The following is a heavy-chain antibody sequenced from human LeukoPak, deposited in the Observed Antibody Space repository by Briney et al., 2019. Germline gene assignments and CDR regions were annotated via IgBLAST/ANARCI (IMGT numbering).Heavy chain of an antibody. J-gene: IGHJ4*02. V-gene: IGHV1-2*02. CDR2: INPNSGGT. CDR1: GYTFTGYY. D-gene: IGHD3-10*02. Sequence: ASVKVSCKASGYTFTGYYIHRVRQAPGQGLEWMGWINPNSGGTNYAQKFQGRVTMTRDTSISTAYMELSRLRSDDTAVYYCASQGNTAWSGDFDYWGQGTLVTVSS. CDR3: ASQGNTAWSGDFDY.